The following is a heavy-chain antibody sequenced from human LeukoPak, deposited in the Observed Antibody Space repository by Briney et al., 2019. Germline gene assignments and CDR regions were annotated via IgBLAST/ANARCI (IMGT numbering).Heavy chain of an antibody. Sequence: PGGSLRLSCAASGFTFSNYAMRWVRQAPGKGLEWVSAIGAGTGAVTIYADSVKGRFTISRDNSKNTLYLQMSSLRAEDTAVYYCAREKSQSPRWNNWFDPWGQGTLVTVSS. CDR3: AREKSQSPRWNNWFDP. V-gene: IGHV3-23*01. D-gene: IGHD5/OR15-5a*01. CDR2: IGAGTGAVT. J-gene: IGHJ5*02. CDR1: GFTFSNYA.